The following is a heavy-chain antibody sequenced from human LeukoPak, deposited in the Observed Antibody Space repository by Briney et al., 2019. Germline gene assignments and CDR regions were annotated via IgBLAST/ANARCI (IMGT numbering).Heavy chain of an antibody. V-gene: IGHV3-9*01. Sequence: PGRSLRLSCAASGFTFDDYAMHWVRQAPGKGLEWVSGISWNSGSIGYADSVRGRFTISRDNAKNSLYLRMNSLRAEDTALYYCAKDRGTIAVAGTDFDYWGQGTLVTVSS. D-gene: IGHD6-19*01. CDR3: AKDRGTIAVAGTDFDY. CDR1: GFTFDDYA. J-gene: IGHJ4*02. CDR2: ISWNSGSI.